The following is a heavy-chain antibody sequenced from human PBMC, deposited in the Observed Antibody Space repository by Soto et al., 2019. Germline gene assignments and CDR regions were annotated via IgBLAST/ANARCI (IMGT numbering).Heavy chain of an antibody. V-gene: IGHV1-2*02. J-gene: IGHJ4*02. CDR3: ARDIVVEPAAPYFDY. CDR1: GYTFTGYY. CDR2: INPNSGGT. Sequence: ASVKVSCKASGYTFTGYYMHCVRQAPGQGLEWMGWINPNSGGTNYALKFQGRVTMTRDTSITTAYMELSRLRSDDTAVYYCARDIVVEPAAPYFDYWGQGTLVTVSS. D-gene: IGHD2-2*01.